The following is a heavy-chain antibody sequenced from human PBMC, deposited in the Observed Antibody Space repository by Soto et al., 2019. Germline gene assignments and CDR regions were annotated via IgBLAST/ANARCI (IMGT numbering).Heavy chain of an antibody. J-gene: IGHJ4*02. CDR1: GYTFTSYA. Sequence: QVQLVQSGAEVKKPGASVKVSCKASGYTFTSYAMHWVRQAPGQRLEWMGWINAGNGNTKYSQKFQGRVTITRDTSASTAYMERSSLSSGDTVVYFCARTSGYDAYDFWGQGALVTASS. V-gene: IGHV1-3*01. CDR3: ARTSGYDAYDF. D-gene: IGHD3-3*01. CDR2: INAGNGNT.